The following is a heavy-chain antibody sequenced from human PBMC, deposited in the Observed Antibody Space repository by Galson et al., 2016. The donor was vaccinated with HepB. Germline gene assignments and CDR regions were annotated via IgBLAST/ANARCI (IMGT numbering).Heavy chain of an antibody. CDR2: VNSDGSRT. V-gene: IGHV3-74*01. CDR1: GFTFSTYW. J-gene: IGHJ6*02. D-gene: IGHD1-26*01. CDR3: ARGLRAGYYWSFDV. Sequence: SLRLSCAASGFTFSTYWMHWVRQVPGMGLVWVSRVNSDGSRTTYVDSVKGRFTISRDNAKNTLYLQMNSLRAGDTAVYHCARGLRAGYYWSFDVWGQGTTVTASS.